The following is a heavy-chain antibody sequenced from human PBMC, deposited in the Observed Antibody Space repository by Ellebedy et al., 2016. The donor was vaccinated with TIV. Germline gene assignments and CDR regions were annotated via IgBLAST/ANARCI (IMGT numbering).Heavy chain of an antibody. Sequence: GESLKLSCAASGFTFSSYSMHWVRQAPGTGLEWVSSISSSGSYISYADAGKGRFTISRNNAKNSVYLQMNSLRAEDTAVYYCARSQMVRGTPPDYWGQGTLVTVSS. CDR1: GFTFSSYS. CDR3: ARSQMVRGTPPDY. D-gene: IGHD3-10*01. J-gene: IGHJ4*02. CDR2: ISSSGSYI. V-gene: IGHV3-21*01.